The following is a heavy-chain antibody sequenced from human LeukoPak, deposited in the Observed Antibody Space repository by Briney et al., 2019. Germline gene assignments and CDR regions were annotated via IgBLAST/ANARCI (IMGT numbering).Heavy chain of an antibody. CDR1: GGSVSSGSYY. D-gene: IGHD6-13*01. V-gene: IGHV4-61*01. CDR2: IYYSGST. J-gene: IGHJ6*02. Sequence: PSETLSLTCTVSGGSVSSGSYYWSWIRQPPGKGLEWIGYIYYSGSTNYNPSLKSRVTISVDTSKNQFSLKLSSVTAADTAVYYCARDRSSSWSPNYYYYGMDVWGQGTTVTVSS. CDR3: ARDRSSSWSPNYYYYGMDV.